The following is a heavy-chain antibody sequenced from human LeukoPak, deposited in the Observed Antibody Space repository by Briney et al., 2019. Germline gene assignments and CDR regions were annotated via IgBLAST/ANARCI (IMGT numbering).Heavy chain of an antibody. J-gene: IGHJ6*02. V-gene: IGHV1-18*01. CDR3: ARTSGGTYYYYGMDV. D-gene: IGHD2-15*01. Sequence: ASVKVSCKASSYTFTSYGISWVRQAPGQGLEWMGWISAYNGNSNYAQKLQGRVTMTTDTSTSTAYMELRSLRSDDTAVYYCARTSGGTYYYYGMDVWGQGTTVTVSS. CDR2: ISAYNGNS. CDR1: SYTFTSYG.